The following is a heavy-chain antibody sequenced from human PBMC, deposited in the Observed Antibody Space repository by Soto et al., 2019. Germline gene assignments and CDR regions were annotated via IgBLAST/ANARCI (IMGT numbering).Heavy chain of an antibody. CDR3: ARGYCSSTSCFYGMDV. J-gene: IGHJ6*02. CDR2: ISYDGSNK. CDR1: GFTFSSNA. D-gene: IGHD2-2*01. V-gene: IGHV3-30-3*01. Sequence: GSLRLSCAASGFTFSSNAMHWVRQAPGKGLEWVAFISYDGSNKYYADSVKGRFTISRDNSKNTLHLQMNSLRAEDTAVFYCARGYCSSTSCFYGMDVWGQGTTVTVSS.